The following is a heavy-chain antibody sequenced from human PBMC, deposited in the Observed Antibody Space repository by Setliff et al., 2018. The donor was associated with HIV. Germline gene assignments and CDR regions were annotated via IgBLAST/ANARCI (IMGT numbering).Heavy chain of an antibody. CDR3: ARRRGQKATGWYYFDF. CDR2: IYHSGNT. V-gene: IGHV4-39*01. J-gene: IGHJ4*02. CDR1: GGPITSNTYF. Sequence: SETLSLTCSVSGGPITSNTYFWDWIRQAPGKGLEWIGSIYHSGNTYYNPPLKSRVSISVDTSKRQFSLKLTSVTAGDSALYYCARRRGQKATGWYYFDFWGQGALVTVS. D-gene: IGHD6-19*01.